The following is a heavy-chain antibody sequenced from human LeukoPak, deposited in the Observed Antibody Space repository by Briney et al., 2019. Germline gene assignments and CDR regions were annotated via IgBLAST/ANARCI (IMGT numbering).Heavy chain of an antibody. CDR2: IWYDGSKK. Sequence: PGGSLRLSCAAPGFTFRSYAIHWVRQAPGKGLEWVAIIWYDGSKKYYTDSVKGRFTISRDNSENTVYLQMNSLRAEDTAVYYCAREDYYDSSGYKFDYWGQGTLVTVSS. V-gene: IGHV3-33*01. CDR3: AREDYYDSSGYKFDY. CDR1: GFTFRSYA. D-gene: IGHD3-22*01. J-gene: IGHJ4*02.